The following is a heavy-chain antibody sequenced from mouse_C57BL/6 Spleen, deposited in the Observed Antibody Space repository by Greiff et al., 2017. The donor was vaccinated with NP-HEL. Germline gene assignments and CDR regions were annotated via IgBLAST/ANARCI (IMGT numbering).Heavy chain of an antibody. CDR2: ISSGSSTI. Sequence: DVHLVESGGGLVKPGGSLKLSCAASGFTFSDYGMHWVRQAPEKGLEWVAYISSGSSTIYSAGTVKGRFTISRDNGKNTLFLQMTSRRSEDTAMSSCARASGTRKSDFDYWGQGTTLTVSS. CDR1: GFTFSDYG. J-gene: IGHJ2*01. D-gene: IGHD4-1*01. V-gene: IGHV5-17*01. CDR3: ARASGTRKSDFDY.